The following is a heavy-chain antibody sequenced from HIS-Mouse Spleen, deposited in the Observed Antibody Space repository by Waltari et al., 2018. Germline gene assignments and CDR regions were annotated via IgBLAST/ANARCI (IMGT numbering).Heavy chain of an antibody. CDR3: AKASSGWLDY. J-gene: IGHJ4*02. CDR1: GFTFSSYG. D-gene: IGHD6-19*01. V-gene: IGHV3-30*18. Sequence: QVQLVESGGGVVQPGRSLRLSCAASGFTFSSYGMHWVRQAPGKGLEWVEVISYDGRNKYYADSVKGRFTISRDNSKNTLYLQMNSLRAEDTAVYYCAKASSGWLDYWGQGTLVTVSS. CDR2: ISYDGRNK.